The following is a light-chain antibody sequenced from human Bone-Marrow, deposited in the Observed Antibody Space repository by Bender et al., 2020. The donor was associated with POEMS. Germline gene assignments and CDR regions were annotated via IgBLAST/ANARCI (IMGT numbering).Light chain of an antibody. CDR2: QDT. CDR3: AVWDDSLNGWV. CDR1: RLGEKF. V-gene: IGLV3-1*01. J-gene: IGLJ3*02. Sequence: SYELTQPPSVSVSPGQTATITCSGDRLGEKFASWYQQKPGQSPVLVIYQDTKRPSGIPERFSGSSSGNTATLTISGTQTEDEADYYCAVWDDSLNGWVFGGGTKLTVL.